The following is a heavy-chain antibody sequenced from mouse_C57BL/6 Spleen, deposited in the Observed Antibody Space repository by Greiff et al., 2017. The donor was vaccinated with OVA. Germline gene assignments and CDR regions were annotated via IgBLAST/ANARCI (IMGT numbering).Heavy chain of an antibody. J-gene: IGHJ3*01. V-gene: IGHV1-50*01. CDR1: GYTFTSYW. CDR3: ASDYYGSSLFAY. Sequence: QVQLQQPGAELVKPGASVKLSCKASGYTFTSYWMQWVKRRPGQGLEWIGEIDPSDSYTNYNQKFKGKATLTVDTSSSTAYMQLSSLTSEDSAVYYCASDYYGSSLFAYWGQGTLVTVSA. CDR2: IDPSDSYT. D-gene: IGHD1-1*01.